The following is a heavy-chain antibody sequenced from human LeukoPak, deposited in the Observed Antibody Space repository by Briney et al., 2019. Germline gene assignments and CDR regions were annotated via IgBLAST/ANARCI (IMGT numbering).Heavy chain of an antibody. Sequence: GGSLRLSCAASGFTFSSYAMHWVRQAPGKGLEWVAVISYDGSNKYYADSVKGRFTISRDNSKNTLYLQMNSLRAEDTALYHCARAGTTGDYYYYYGMDVWGQGTTVTVSS. CDR3: ARAGTTGDYYYYYGMDV. D-gene: IGHD4-17*01. CDR2: ISYDGSNK. J-gene: IGHJ6*02. CDR1: GFTFSSYA. V-gene: IGHV3-30-3*01.